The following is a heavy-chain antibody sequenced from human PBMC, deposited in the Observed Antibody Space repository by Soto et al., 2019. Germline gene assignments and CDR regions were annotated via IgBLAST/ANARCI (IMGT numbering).Heavy chain of an antibody. V-gene: IGHV3-21*01. CDR2: ISVSSTYI. CDR3: ARGRGRGYATEGVYCLDY. Sequence: EVQLVESGGGLVKPGESLRLSCAASGFTFSSHTMNWVRQAPGKGLEWVSSISVSSTYIYYADSVKGRFTISRDNAKNSXXLQMNSLRAGAPAVYYCARGRGRGYATEGVYCLDYWGHGTLVTVSS. J-gene: IGHJ4*01. D-gene: IGHD2-2*01. CDR1: GFTFSSHT.